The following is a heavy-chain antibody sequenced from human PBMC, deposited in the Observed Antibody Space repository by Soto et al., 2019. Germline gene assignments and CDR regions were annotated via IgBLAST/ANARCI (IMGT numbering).Heavy chain of an antibody. J-gene: IGHJ6*02. CDR2: IYHSGST. Sequence: SETLSLTCAVSGGSISSGGYSWSWIRQPPGKGLEWIGYIYHSGSTYYNPSLESRVTISVDRSKNQFSLKLNSVTAADTAMFYCATQGFYRMGVWGRGTTVTVSS. CDR1: GGSISSGGYS. CDR3: ATQGFYRMGV. V-gene: IGHV4-30-2*01.